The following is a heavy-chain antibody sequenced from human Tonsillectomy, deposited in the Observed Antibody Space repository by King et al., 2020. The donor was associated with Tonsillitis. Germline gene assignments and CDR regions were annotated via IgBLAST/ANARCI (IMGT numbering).Heavy chain of an antibody. CDR1: GYSFTSYW. CDR3: ASAQKYMSGVDV. V-gene: IGHV5-51*01. CDR2: IYPSNSDT. D-gene: IGHD1-1*01. Sequence: QLVQSGAEVKKPGESLKISCKGSGYSFTSYWIGWVRQMPGKGLEWMGFIYPSNSDTTYSPSFQGQVTISADNSINPAYLQWSSLKASDTAMYYCASAQKYMSGVDVWGQGTTVTVSS. J-gene: IGHJ6*02.